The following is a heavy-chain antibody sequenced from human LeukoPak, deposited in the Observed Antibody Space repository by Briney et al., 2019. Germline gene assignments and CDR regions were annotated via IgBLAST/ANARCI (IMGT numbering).Heavy chain of an antibody. D-gene: IGHD1-26*01. V-gene: IGHV3-23*01. J-gene: IGHJ4*02. CDR3: ARGQSVGWEIGVCDF. Sequence: PGGSPRLSCAASGFTFSSYAMSWVRQAPGKGLEWVSAISGSGGRTYYADSVKGRFTISRDDSRNTLYLQMTSLRAEDTAVYYCARGQSVGWEIGVCDFWGQGSLVTAAS. CDR1: GFTFSSYA. CDR2: ISGSGGRT.